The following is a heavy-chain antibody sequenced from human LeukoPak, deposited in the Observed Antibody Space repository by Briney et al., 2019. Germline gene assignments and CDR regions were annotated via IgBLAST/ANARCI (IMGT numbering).Heavy chain of an antibody. Sequence: SVKXSCKASGGTFSSYAISWVRQAPGQGLEWMGRIIPILGIANYAQKFQGRVTITADKTTSTAYMELSSLRSEDTAVYYCARAPAAGYSSSWPFDYWGQGTLVTVSS. CDR2: IIPILGIA. V-gene: IGHV1-69*04. J-gene: IGHJ4*02. CDR1: GGTFSSYA. D-gene: IGHD6-13*01. CDR3: ARAPAAGYSSSWPFDY.